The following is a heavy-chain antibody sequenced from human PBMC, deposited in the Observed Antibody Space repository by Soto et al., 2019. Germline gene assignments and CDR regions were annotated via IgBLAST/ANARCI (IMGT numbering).Heavy chain of an antibody. CDR1: GASISRYY. V-gene: IGHV4-59*01. J-gene: IGHJ5*02. Sequence: QVQLQESGPGRVKTSETLFLTCTVTGASISRYYWSWIRQPPGKGLEWIGHISYSGSTNYNPSVMGRVTVSVDRSTNQFSLKLSSVTAADTAVYYCARAQPFEFHNWFDPWGQGTLVSVSS. D-gene: IGHD2-2*01. CDR3: ARAQPFEFHNWFDP. CDR2: ISYSGST.